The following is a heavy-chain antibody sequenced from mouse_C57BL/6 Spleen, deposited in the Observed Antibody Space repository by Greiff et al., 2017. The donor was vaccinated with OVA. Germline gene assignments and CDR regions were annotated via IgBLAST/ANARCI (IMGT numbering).Heavy chain of an antibody. Sequence: EVKLVESGGDLVKPGGSLKLSCAASGFTFSSYGMSWVRQTPDKRLEWVATISSGGSYTYYPDSVKGRFTISRDNAKNTLYLQMSSLKSEDTAMYYCARQDGYSNYRYYDAMDYWGQGTSVTVSS. V-gene: IGHV5-6*02. J-gene: IGHJ4*01. CDR1: GFTFSSYG. D-gene: IGHD2-5*01. CDR3: ARQDGYSNYRYYDAMDY. CDR2: ISSGGSYT.